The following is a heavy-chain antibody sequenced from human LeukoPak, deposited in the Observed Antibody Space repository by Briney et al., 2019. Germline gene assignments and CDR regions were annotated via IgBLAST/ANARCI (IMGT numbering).Heavy chain of an antibody. CDR3: AELGITMIGGV. D-gene: IGHD3-10*02. J-gene: IGHJ6*04. CDR1: GFTFRSYD. Sequence: PGGTLRLSCAASGFTFRSYDMSWVRQAPGKGLEWVSGISGSGGSTYYADSVKGRFTISRDNAKNSLYLQMNSLRAEDTAVYYCAELGITMIGGVWGKGTTVTISS. CDR2: ISGSGGST. V-gene: IGHV3-23*01.